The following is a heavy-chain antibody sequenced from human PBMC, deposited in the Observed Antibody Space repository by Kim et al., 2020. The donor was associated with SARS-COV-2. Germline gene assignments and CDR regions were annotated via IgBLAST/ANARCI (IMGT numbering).Heavy chain of an antibody. D-gene: IGHD2-2*01. Sequence: GGSLRLSCAASGFSFSDYYMSWVRQAPGKGLEWVSYISSTTSYTSYADYVKGRFTISRDNAENSLYLQMNSLRAEDTGVYYCARDRGSYCSTPSCYGAHYYYGLDVWGKGPTVTVSS. CDR2: ISSTTSYT. CDR1: GFSFSDYY. CDR3: ARDRGSYCSTPSCYGAHYYYGLDV. J-gene: IGHJ6*04. V-gene: IGHV3-11*05.